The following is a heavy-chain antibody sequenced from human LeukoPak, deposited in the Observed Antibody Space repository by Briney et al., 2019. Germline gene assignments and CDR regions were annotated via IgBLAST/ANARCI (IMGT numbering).Heavy chain of an antibody. Sequence: SQTLSLTCAISGDSVSSNSGTWNWIRQSPSRGLEWLGRTYYGSKWYSDYAVSVKSRITINPDTSKNLFSLQLNSVTPEDTAVYYCARGKSKRLDVWGQGTTGTVSS. D-gene: IGHD5/OR15-5a*01. CDR1: GDSVSSNSGT. CDR3: ARGKSKRLDV. J-gene: IGHJ6*02. CDR2: TYYGSKWYS. V-gene: IGHV6-1*01.